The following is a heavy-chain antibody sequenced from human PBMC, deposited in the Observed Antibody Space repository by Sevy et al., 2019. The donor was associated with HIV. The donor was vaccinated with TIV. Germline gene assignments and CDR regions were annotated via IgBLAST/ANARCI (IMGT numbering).Heavy chain of an antibody. CDR1: GGTFSSYA. Sequence: ASVKVSCKASGGTFSSYAISWVRQAPGQGLEWMGGIIPILGIANYAQKFQGRVTITADKSTSRAYMVLSSLRTAETAVYYCSVGTIVRGVIFSGDFDIWGQGTMVTVSS. CDR2: IIPILGIA. J-gene: IGHJ3*02. CDR3: SVGTIVRGVIFSGDFDI. D-gene: IGHD3-10*01. V-gene: IGHV1-69*10.